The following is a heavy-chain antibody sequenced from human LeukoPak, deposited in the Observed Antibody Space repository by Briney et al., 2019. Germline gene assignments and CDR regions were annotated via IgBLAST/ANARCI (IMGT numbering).Heavy chain of an antibody. V-gene: IGHV3-66*01. Sequence: PGGSLRLSCAASGFTVSSNYMSWVRQAPGKGLEWVSVIYSGGSTYYADSVKGRFTISRDNSKNTLYLQMNSLRAEDTAVYYCARAYYDFWSGYHLNYYYYGMDVWGQGTTVTVSS. J-gene: IGHJ6*02. CDR1: GFTVSSNY. CDR3: ARAYYDFWSGYHLNYYYYGMDV. CDR2: IYSGGST. D-gene: IGHD3-3*01.